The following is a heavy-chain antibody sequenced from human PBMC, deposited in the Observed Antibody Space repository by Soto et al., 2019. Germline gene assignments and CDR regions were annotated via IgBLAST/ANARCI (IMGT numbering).Heavy chain of an antibody. D-gene: IGHD3-9*01. Sequence: QVQLVESGGGVVQPGGSLRLSCAASGFTFSYYGFHWVRQAPGKGLEWVAVMHTGGNEKYYVDSVKGRFTVSRADFSNMFYLEMSGLRAEDTAEYFCARDADTTCYYSHFDLWGRGARGAVS. CDR1: GFTFSYYG. CDR3: ARDADTTCYYSHFDL. V-gene: IGHV3-33*08. CDR2: MHTGGNEK. J-gene: IGHJ4*02.